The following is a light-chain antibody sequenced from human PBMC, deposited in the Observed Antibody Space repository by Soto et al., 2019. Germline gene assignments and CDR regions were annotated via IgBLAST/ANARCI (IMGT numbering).Light chain of an antibody. CDR3: QSYASSLSGWV. Sequence: QSVLTQPPSVSGDPGQRVTISCTGSSSNIGAGYDVHWYQQLPGTAPKLLIYGNSNRPSGVPDRFSGSKSGTSASLAITGLQAEDEADYYCQSYASSLSGWVFGRGTKLTVL. CDR1: SSNIGAGYD. J-gene: IGLJ3*02. CDR2: GNS. V-gene: IGLV1-40*01.